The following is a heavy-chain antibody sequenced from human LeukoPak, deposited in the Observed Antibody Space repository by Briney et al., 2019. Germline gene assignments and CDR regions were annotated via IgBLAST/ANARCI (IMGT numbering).Heavy chain of an antibody. CDR2: ISGSGSST. CDR1: GFTFSSYA. CDR3: AKDSTSRVRPDQGDRDWPYSHY. V-gene: IGHV3-23*01. J-gene: IGHJ4*02. Sequence: PGGSLRLSCAASGFTFSSYAMTWVRQAPGKGLEWVSAISGSGSSTYYADSVKGRLTISRDNSKNTLYLQMNSLRAEDTAVYYCAKDSTSRVRPDQGDRDWPYSHYWGQGTLVTVSS. D-gene: IGHD2-21*02.